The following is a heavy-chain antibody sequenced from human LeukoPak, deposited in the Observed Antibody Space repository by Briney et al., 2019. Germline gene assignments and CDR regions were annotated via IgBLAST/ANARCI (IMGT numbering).Heavy chain of an antibody. J-gene: IGHJ6*03. CDR1: GFTFDDYG. CDR2: IYWNGDSI. Sequence: GGSLRLSCAASGFTFDDYGMSWVRQAPGKGLEWVSGIYWNGDSIGYTDSVKGRFTISRDNAKNSLYLQMNSLRAEDTALYYCARDKTIDFYYSYTDVWGKGTTVTVSS. D-gene: IGHD2/OR15-2a*01. CDR3: ARDKTIDFYYSYTDV. V-gene: IGHV3-20*04.